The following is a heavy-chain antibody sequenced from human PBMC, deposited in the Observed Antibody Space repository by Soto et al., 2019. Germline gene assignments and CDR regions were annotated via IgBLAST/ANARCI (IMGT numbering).Heavy chain of an antibody. J-gene: IGHJ3*02. D-gene: IGHD3-10*01. CDR2: IYYSGST. V-gene: IGHV4-59*01. CDR3: ARTTMVRGAGDAFDI. Sequence: SETLSLTCTVSGGSISSYYWSWFRQPPGKGLEWIGYIYYSGSTNYNPSLKSRVTISVDTSKNQFSLRLSSVTAADTAVYYCARTTMVRGAGDAFDIWGQGTMVTVSS. CDR1: GGSISSYY.